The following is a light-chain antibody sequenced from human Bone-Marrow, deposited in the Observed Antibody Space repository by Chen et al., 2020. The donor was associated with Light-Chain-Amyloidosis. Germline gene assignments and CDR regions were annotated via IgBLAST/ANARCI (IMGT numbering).Light chain of an antibody. CDR1: NIGSTS. J-gene: IGLJ3*02. CDR2: DDS. V-gene: IGLV3-21*02. Sequence: SYVLTQPSSVSVAPGQTATIACGGNNIGSTSVHWYQQTPGQAPLLVVYDDSDRPSGIPERLSGSNSRNTATLTISRVEAGDEADYYCQVWDRSSDRPVFGGGTKLPVL. CDR3: QVWDRSSDRPV.